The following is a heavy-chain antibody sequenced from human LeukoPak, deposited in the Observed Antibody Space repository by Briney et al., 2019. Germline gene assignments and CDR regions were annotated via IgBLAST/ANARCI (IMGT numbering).Heavy chain of an antibody. CDR3: ARDPVPGDWFDP. V-gene: IGHV4-34*01. CDR2: INHSGST. Sequence: SETLSLTCAVYGGSFSGYYWSWIRQPPGKGLEWIGEINHSGSTNYNPSLKSRVTISVDTSKNQFSLKLSSVTAADTAVYYCARDPVPGDWFDPWGQGTLVTVSS. J-gene: IGHJ5*02. CDR1: GGSFSGYY.